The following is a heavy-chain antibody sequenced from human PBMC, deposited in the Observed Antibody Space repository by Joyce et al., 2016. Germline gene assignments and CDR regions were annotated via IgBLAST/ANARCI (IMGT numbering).Heavy chain of an antibody. J-gene: IGHJ6*02. V-gene: IGHV3-72*01. CDR2: SRNRANSYST. Sequence: EVQLVESGGGLVQPGGSLRLSCEASGFTFNDHYMDWVRQARGKGMGGVGRSRNRANSYSTQSAASVKGRFTISRDASKNSLYLEMNSLKIEDTAVYYCASSPGGKYYFYAMDVWGQGTTVIVSS. CDR1: GFTFNDHY. CDR3: ASSPGGKYYFYAMDV.